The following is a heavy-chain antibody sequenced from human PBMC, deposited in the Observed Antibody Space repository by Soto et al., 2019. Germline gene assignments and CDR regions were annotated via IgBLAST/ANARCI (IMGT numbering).Heavy chain of an antibody. CDR1: GYNFIAQN. Sequence: QVHLVQSGAEVKKPGASVKVSCMASGYNFIAQNIHWVRQAPGLGLEWMGKMNPNSGGSDYAQEFQGRVTVTRDTSISTVDMELTSLKSDATSVYYCARERHLNSPSDAFDLWGQGTMVIVSS. CDR3: ARERHLNSPSDAFDL. CDR2: MNPNSGGS. J-gene: IGHJ3*01. V-gene: IGHV1-2*02. D-gene: IGHD1-7*01.